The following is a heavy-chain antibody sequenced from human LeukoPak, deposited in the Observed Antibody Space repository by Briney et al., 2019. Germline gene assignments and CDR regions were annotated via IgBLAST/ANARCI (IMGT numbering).Heavy chain of an antibody. CDR2: IYYSGNT. Sequence: PSETLSLTCTVSGGSISSGSYYWSWIRQPPGKGLEWIGYIYYSGNTNYNPSLKSRVTISVDTSKNQFSLKLNSVTAADTAVYYCARDPIGMHALDIWGQGTMVTVSS. J-gene: IGHJ3*02. V-gene: IGHV4-61*01. CDR1: GGSISSGSYY. CDR3: ARDPIGMHALDI. D-gene: IGHD3-22*01.